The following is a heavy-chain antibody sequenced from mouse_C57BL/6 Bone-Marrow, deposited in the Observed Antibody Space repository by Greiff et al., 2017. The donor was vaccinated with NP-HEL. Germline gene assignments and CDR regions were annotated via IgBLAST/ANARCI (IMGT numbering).Heavy chain of an antibody. CDR1: GYTFTDYE. J-gene: IGHJ2*01. D-gene: IGHD2-4*01. V-gene: IGHV1-15*01. CDR2: IDPETGGT. CDR3: TRREGVYYDYDGGLYFDY. Sequence: QVQLQQSGAELVRPGASVTLSCKASGYTFTDYEMHWVKQTPVHGLEWIGAIDPETGGTAYNQKFKGKAILTADKSSSTAYMELRSLTSEDSAVYYCTRREGVYYDYDGGLYFDYWGQGTTLTVSS.